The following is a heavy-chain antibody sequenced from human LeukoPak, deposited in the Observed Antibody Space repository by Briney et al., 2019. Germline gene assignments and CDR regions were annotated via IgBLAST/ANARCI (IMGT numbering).Heavy chain of an antibody. J-gene: IGHJ4*02. V-gene: IGHV3-20*04. CDR3: ARDCSSTSCYCY. Sequence: GGSLRLSCAAAGFTFDDYGMSWVRQAPGKGLEWVSGINWNGGSTGYADSVKGRFTISRDNAKNSLYLQMNSLRAEDTALYYCARDCSSTSCYCYWGQGTLVTVFS. CDR2: INWNGGST. D-gene: IGHD2-2*01. CDR1: GFTFDDYG.